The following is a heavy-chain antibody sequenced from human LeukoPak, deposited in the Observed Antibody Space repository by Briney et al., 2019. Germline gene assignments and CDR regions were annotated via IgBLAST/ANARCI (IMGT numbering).Heavy chain of an antibody. Sequence: GGSLRLPCAASGFTFSTYAMSWVRQAPGKGPEWVSGINDSGGRTYYADSVKGRFTISRDNSKNTLYLQMNSLRAEDTAVYYCAKDGGSYSFQHWGQGTLVTVSS. CDR1: GFTFSTYA. J-gene: IGHJ1*01. D-gene: IGHD3-22*01. CDR3: AKDGGSYSFQH. V-gene: IGHV3-23*01. CDR2: INDSGGRT.